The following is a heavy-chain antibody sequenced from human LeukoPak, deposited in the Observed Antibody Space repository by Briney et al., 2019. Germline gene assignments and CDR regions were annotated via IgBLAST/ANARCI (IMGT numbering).Heavy chain of an antibody. Sequence: ASVKVSCKASGYTFTSYGISWVRQAPGQGLEWMGWISGYNGNTNYAQQKLQGRVTMTTDTSTSTAYMELRSLRSDDTAVYYCASGPGQWELRQYYFDYWGQGTLVTVSS. CDR3: ASGPGQWELRQYYFDY. CDR2: ISGYNGNT. J-gene: IGHJ4*02. V-gene: IGHV1-18*01. CDR1: GYTFTSYG. D-gene: IGHD1-26*01.